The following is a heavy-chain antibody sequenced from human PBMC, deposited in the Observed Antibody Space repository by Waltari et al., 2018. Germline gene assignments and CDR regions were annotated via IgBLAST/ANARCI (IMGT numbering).Heavy chain of an antibody. CDR2: IYYSGST. J-gene: IGHJ5*02. CDR3: ARLSTGAVNWFDP. D-gene: IGHD7-27*01. CDR1: GGSISSSSYY. V-gene: IGHV4-39*01. Sequence: QLQLQESGPGLVKPSETLSLTCTVSGGSISSSSYYWGWIRQPPGKGLEWIGSIYYSGSTYYNPALKSRVTISVDTSKNQFSLKLSSVTAADTAVYYCARLSTGAVNWFDPWGQGTLVTVSS.